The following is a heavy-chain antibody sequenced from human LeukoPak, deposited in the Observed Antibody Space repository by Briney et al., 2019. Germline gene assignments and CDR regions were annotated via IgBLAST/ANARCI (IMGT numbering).Heavy chain of an antibody. CDR1: GFTFSSYA. V-gene: IGHV3-23*01. Sequence: PGGSLRLSCAASGFTFSSYAMSWVRQAPGKGLEWVSAISGSGGSTYYADSVKGRFTISRDNSKNTLYLQMNSLRAEDTAVYYCAKDPFVYSSGWYFDYWGQGTLVTVSS. D-gene: IGHD6-19*01. J-gene: IGHJ4*02. CDR3: AKDPFVYSSGWYFDY. CDR2: ISGSGGST.